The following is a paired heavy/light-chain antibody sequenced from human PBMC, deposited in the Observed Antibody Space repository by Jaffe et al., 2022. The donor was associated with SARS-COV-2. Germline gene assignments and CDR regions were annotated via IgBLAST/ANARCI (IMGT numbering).Light chain of an antibody. Sequence: EIVLKQSPGTLSLSPGERATLSCRASQSVSSNFLAWYQQKPGQAPRLLIYGASNRATGIPDRFSGSGSGTDFTVTISRLEPDDVAVYYCQQYGGSPLSFGGGTRVEIK. CDR3: QQYGGSPLS. CDR1: QSVSSNF. J-gene: IGKJ4*01. V-gene: IGKV3-20*01. CDR2: GAS.
Heavy chain of an antibody. Sequence: QVQLVQSGAEVKRPESSVKVSCKASGGTFSDYVFSWVRQAPGQGLEWMGQIIPIIGTANYAQKFQGRVTITADASTSTVSMELSSLRSEDTAVYYCAKDILVSYVGGAFDIWGPGTAVTVSS. D-gene: IGHD3-16*01. J-gene: IGHJ3*02. V-gene: IGHV1-69*01. CDR3: AKDILVSYVGGAFDI. CDR1: GGTFSDYV. CDR2: IIPIIGTA.